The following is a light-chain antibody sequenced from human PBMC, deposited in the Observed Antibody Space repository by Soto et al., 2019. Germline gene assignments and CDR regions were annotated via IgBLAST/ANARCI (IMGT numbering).Light chain of an antibody. V-gene: IGKV3D-15*01. CDR1: QSVDSY. Sequence: EIVMTQSPSTLSVSPGERATLSCRASQSVDSYLAWYQQKPGQAPRLLIYGTSSRATDIPDRFSGSGSGTDFTLTISSLQSEDFAVYYCQQYNNWPPITFGEGTRLE. CDR2: GTS. J-gene: IGKJ5*01. CDR3: QQYNNWPPIT.